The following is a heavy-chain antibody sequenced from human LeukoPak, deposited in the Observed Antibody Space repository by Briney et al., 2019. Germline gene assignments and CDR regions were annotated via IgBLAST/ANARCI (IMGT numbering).Heavy chain of an antibody. V-gene: IGHV1-8*02. D-gene: IGHD1-26*01. Sequence: ASVKVSCKASGGTFSSYAISWVRQAPGQGLEWMGRMNPNSGNTGYAQKFQGRVTMTRNTSISTAYMELSSLRSEDTAVYYCARGVGGSSSRFDYWGQGTLVTVSS. CDR3: ARGVGGSSSRFDY. J-gene: IGHJ4*02. CDR1: GGTFSSYA. CDR2: MNPNSGNT.